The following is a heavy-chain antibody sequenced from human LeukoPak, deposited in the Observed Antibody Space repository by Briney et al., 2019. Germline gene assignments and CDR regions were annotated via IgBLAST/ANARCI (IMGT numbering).Heavy chain of an antibody. CDR2: IYYSGST. D-gene: IGHD3-22*01. CDR1: GGSISSYY. Sequence: SETLSLTCTVSGGSISSYYWSWIRQPPGKGLEWIGYIYYSGSTNYNPSLKSRVTISVDTSKNQFSLKLSSVTAAGTAVYYCARSFTTYYYDSSAPGRFDPWGQGTLVTVSS. CDR3: ARSFTTYYYDSSAPGRFDP. J-gene: IGHJ5*02. V-gene: IGHV4-59*01.